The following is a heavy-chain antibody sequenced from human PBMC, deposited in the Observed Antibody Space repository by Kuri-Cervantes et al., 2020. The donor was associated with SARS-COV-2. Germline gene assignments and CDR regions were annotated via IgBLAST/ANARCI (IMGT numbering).Heavy chain of an antibody. J-gene: IGHJ5*02. Sequence: GESLKISCKGSGYRFSSYWISWVRQMPGKGLEWMGRIDPSDSYSNYSPSFQGHVTISVDKSISTAYLQWNSLKASDTAIYYCARHGDGCSSTLCHYAWFDPWGQGTLVTVSS. V-gene: IGHV5-10-1*01. CDR1: GYRFSSYW. D-gene: IGHD2-2*01. CDR2: IDPSDSYS. CDR3: ARHGDGCSSTLCHYAWFDP.